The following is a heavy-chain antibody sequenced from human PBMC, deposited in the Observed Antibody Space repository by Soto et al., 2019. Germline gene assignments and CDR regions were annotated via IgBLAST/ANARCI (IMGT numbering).Heavy chain of an antibody. V-gene: IGHV4-34*01. CDR3: ARGISLIVEVHRDAPDKYYFDS. CDR1: GGSFSGYY. CDR2: INHSGSS. Sequence: SETLSLTCAVYGGSFSGYYWSWIRQSPGKGLEWIGEINHSGSSISNPSLKSRVTISVDTSKNQFSLKLRSVTAADTAAYYCARGISLIVEVHRDAPDKYYFDSWSQGTLVTVSS. D-gene: IGHD2-15*01. J-gene: IGHJ4*02.